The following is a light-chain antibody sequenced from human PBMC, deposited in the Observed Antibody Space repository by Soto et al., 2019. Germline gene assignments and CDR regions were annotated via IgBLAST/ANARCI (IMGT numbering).Light chain of an antibody. CDR1: SSDVGAYNF. Sequence: QSALAQPASVSGSPGQSITISCTGTSSDVGAYNFVSWYQHHPGRAPKLIIYEVTIRPSGVSNRFSGSKSGNTAFLTISGLQAEDEADYYRSSYTTSAPYVFGSGTKVTVL. CDR3: SSYTTSAPYV. V-gene: IGLV2-14*01. CDR2: EVT. J-gene: IGLJ1*01.